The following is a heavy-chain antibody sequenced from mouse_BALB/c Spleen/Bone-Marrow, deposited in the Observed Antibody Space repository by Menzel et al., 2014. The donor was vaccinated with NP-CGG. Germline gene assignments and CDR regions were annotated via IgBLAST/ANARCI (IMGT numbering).Heavy chain of an antibody. J-gene: IGHJ2*01. CDR2: ISDGGSYT. D-gene: IGHD1-1*01. V-gene: IGHV5-4*02. Sequence: EVKLVESGGGLVKPGGSLKLSCAASGSTFSDYYMYWVRQTPEKRLEWVATISDGGSYTYYPDSVKGRFTISRDNAKNNLYLQMSSLKSEDTAMYYCARGSSYFDYWGQGTTLTVSS. CDR3: ARGSSYFDY. CDR1: GSTFSDYY.